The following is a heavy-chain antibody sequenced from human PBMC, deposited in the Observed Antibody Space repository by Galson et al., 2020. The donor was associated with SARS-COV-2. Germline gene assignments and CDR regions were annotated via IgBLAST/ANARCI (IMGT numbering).Heavy chain of an antibody. CDR2: TYYSGIT. V-gene: IGHV4-30-4*01. CDR1: GASVSSADYY. Sequence: ASESLSLTCTVSGASVSSADYYWSWIRQSPGKGLEWIGYTYYSGITYYNPSLRSRVDLSLDKSKNQFSLNLSSVTAADTAVYYCASDPGGHDFNVLDIWGQGTTVTVA. D-gene: IGHD5-12*01. CDR3: ASDPGGHDFNVLDI. J-gene: IGHJ3*02.